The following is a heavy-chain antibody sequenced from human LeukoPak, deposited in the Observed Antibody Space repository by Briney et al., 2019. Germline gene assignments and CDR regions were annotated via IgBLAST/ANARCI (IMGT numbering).Heavy chain of an antibody. CDR3: ARARSGSYPQPWYFDL. J-gene: IGHJ2*01. V-gene: IGHV3-23*01. CDR2: ISGSGGST. Sequence: PGGSLRLSCAASGFTFSSYAMSWVRQAPGKGLERVSAISGSGGSTYYADSVKGRFTISRDNAKNSLYLQMNSLRAEDTAVYYCARARSGSYPQPWYFDLCGRGTLVTVSS. CDR1: GFTFSSYA. D-gene: IGHD1-26*01.